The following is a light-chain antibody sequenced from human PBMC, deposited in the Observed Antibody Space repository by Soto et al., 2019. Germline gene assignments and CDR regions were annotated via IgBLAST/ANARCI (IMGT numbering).Light chain of an antibody. V-gene: IGLV2-14*01. CDR3: SSYTSSSTLLYV. Sequence: QSALTQPASVSGSPGQSITISCTGTRSDVGGYNYVSWYQQHPGKAPNLMIYEVSNRPSGVSNRFSGSKSGNTASLTISGLQAEDEADYYCSSYTSSSTLLYVFGTRTKVTVL. CDR1: RSDVGGYNY. J-gene: IGLJ1*01. CDR2: EVS.